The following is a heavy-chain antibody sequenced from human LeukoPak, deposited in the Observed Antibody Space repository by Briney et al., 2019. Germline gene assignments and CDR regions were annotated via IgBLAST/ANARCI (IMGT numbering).Heavy chain of an antibody. Sequence: SETLSLTCTVSGGSISSGDFYWSWIRQPPGKGLEWIGYIYDSGSTYYNPSLKSRVTISVDTSKNQFSLKLSSVTAADTAVYFCARGDLLKYFDSWGQGTLVSVSS. V-gene: IGHV4-30-4*01. CDR1: GGSISSGDFY. J-gene: IGHJ4*02. CDR2: IYDSGST. CDR3: ARGDLLKYFDS.